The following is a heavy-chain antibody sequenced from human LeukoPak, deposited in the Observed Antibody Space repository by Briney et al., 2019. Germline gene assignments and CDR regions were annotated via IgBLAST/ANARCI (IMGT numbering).Heavy chain of an antibody. Sequence: SETLSLTCTVSGGSISSFYWSWIRQPPGKGLEWIGYIYSSGSAIYNPSLKSRLTMSVDTSKSHFSLKLSSVTAADTAMYFCARRRAGTGLNSEENWFDPWGQGTLVTVSS. V-gene: IGHV4-59*08. CDR1: GGSISSFY. J-gene: IGHJ5*02. CDR2: IYSSGSA. CDR3: ARRRAGTGLNSEENWFDP. D-gene: IGHD2/OR15-2a*01.